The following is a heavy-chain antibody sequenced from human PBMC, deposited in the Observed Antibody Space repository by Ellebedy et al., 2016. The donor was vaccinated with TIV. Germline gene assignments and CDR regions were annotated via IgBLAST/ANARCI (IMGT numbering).Heavy chain of an antibody. CDR2: VSWNSISI. D-gene: IGHD6-6*01. V-gene: IGHV3-9*01. CDR3: ATEYSSSSHWGY. Sequence: SLKISCVASGFTFDDFAMHWVRQAPGKGLEWVSLVSWNSISIGYADSVKGRFTISRDNAKNSLYLQMSSLRAEDTALYYCATEYSSSSHWGYWGQGTLVTVSS. CDR1: GFTFDDFA. J-gene: IGHJ4*02.